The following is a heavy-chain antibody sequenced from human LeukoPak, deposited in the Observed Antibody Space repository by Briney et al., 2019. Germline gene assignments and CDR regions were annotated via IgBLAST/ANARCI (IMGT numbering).Heavy chain of an antibody. J-gene: IGHJ3*02. V-gene: IGHV4-30-4*07. CDR1: GGSISSGGYS. D-gene: IGHD4-23*01. CDR2: IYYSGST. CDR3: ARDYLGGNPDAFDI. Sequence: SQTLSLTCAVSGGSISSGGYSWSWIRQPPGEELEWIGSIYYSGSTYYNPSLNSRVTISVDTSKNQFSLKLSSVTAADTAVYYCARDYLGGNPDAFDIWGQGTMVTVSS.